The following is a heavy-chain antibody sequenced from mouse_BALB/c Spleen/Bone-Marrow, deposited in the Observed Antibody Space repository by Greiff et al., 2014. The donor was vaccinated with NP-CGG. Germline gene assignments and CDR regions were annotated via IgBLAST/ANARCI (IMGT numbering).Heavy chain of an antibody. J-gene: IGHJ2*01. CDR3: ARSYYGSSYYFDY. D-gene: IGHD1-1*01. V-gene: IGHV1-82*01. CDR1: GYAFSSSW. CDR2: IYPGDGDT. Sequence: QVQLQQPGPELVKPGASVKISCKASGYAFSSSWMNWVKQRPGQGLEWIGRIYPGDGDTNYNGKFKGKATLTADKSSITAYMQLSSLTSVDSAAYFCARSYYGSSYYFDYWGQGTTLTVSS.